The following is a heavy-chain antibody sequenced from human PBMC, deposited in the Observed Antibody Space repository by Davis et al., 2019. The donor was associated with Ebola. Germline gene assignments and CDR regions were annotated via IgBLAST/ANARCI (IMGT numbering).Heavy chain of an antibody. D-gene: IGHD4-11*01. CDR3: ARDFRNYDY. CDR2: ISNSSTTI. V-gene: IGHV3-48*02. Sequence: GESLKISCAASGFTFTSHSMNWVRQSPGKGLEWISYISNSSTTIYYADSVRGRFTISRDNAENSLYLQMNSLRDEDTAVYYCARDFRNYDYWGQGTLVTVSS. J-gene: IGHJ4*02. CDR1: GFTFTSHS.